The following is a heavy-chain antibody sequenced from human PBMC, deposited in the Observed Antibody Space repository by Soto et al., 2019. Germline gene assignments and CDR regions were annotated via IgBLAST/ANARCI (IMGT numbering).Heavy chain of an antibody. V-gene: IGHV4-39*01. Sequence: QLQLQESGPGLLKPSETLSLTCTVSGGSIGSSSYYLGWIRNQPGKGLEWIVSIYYSGSTNYNASLKSRVTMSVDTSKNQFSRKLSSVTAAVTSVYYCARPGGSGVDYWGQGTLVTVSS. CDR1: GGSIGSSSYY. D-gene: IGHD6-19*01. CDR3: ARPGGSGVDY. J-gene: IGHJ4*02. CDR2: IYYSGST.